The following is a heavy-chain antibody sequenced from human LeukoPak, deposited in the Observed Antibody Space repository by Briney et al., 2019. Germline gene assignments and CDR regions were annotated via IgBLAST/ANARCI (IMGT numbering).Heavy chain of an antibody. CDR3: ATPGYSSGWYRVDY. J-gene: IGHJ4*02. CDR1: GFIFSNYA. V-gene: IGHV3-23*01. Sequence: GGSLRLSCAASGFIFSNYAMGWVRQAPGKGLEWVSAISGSGGSTYYADSVKGRFTISRDNSKNTLYLQMNSLRAEDTAVYYCATPGYSSGWYRVDYWGQGTLVTVSS. CDR2: ISGSGGST. D-gene: IGHD6-19*01.